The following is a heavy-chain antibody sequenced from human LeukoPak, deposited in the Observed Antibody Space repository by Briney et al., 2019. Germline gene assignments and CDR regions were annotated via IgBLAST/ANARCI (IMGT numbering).Heavy chain of an antibody. Sequence: GGSLRLSCEASGFTFSAYAMTWVRQAPGKGLEWVSSIGSDNKPHYSESVKGRFAISRDNSKNTLYLQMNSLRAEDTAVYYCAKRIAATGPYFHYWGQGTLVTVSS. J-gene: IGHJ4*02. D-gene: IGHD6-13*01. CDR3: AKRIAATGPYFHY. CDR2: IGSDNKP. V-gene: IGHV3-23*05. CDR1: GFTFSAYA.